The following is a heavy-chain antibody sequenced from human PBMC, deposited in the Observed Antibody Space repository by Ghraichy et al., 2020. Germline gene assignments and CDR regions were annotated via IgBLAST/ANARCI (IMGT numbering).Heavy chain of an antibody. CDR1: GFTMDW. V-gene: IGHV3-7*01. Sequence: GGSLRLSCAASGFTMDWMSWVRQPPGRGLEWVANIRQDGSDRYYADSVKGRFTVSRDTARNSLFLQMNNLRADDTAIYFCAGGRLRTDLDNWGQGTLVSVSS. J-gene: IGHJ4*02. CDR2: IRQDGSDR. CDR3: AGGRLRTDLDN.